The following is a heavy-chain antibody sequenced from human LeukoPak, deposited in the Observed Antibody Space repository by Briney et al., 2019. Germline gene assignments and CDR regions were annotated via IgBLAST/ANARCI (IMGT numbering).Heavy chain of an antibody. CDR3: AGLGKLFSVDY. Sequence: SETLSLTCAVYGASFSGYYWSWIRQPPGKGLEWVGEINHRGSTNYNPSLKSRVTISVDTSKNQFSLKLSSVTAADTAVYYCAGLGKLFSVDYWGQGTLVTVSS. CDR2: INHRGST. CDR1: GASFSGYY. D-gene: IGHD2-15*01. V-gene: IGHV4-34*01. J-gene: IGHJ4*02.